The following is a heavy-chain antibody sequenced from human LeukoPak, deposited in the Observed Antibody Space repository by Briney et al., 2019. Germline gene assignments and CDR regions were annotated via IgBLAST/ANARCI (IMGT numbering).Heavy chain of an antibody. CDR3: ARGRIGGPKAPFDY. CDR1: GGSISSSSYY. J-gene: IGHJ4*02. D-gene: IGHD3-16*01. CDR2: IYYSGST. V-gene: IGHV4-39*07. Sequence: SETLSLTCTVSGGSISSSSYYWGWIRQPPGKGLEWIGTIYYSGSTYYNPSLKSRVTISVDTSKNQFSLKLSSVTAADTAVYYCARGRIGGPKAPFDYWGQGTLVTVSS.